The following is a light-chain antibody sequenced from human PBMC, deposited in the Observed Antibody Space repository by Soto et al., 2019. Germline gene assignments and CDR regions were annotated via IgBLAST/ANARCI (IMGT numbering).Light chain of an antibody. CDR1: QSIDTY. CDR2: DAS. V-gene: IGKV3D-11*02. CDR3: QQHLGRHT. J-gene: IGKJ1*01. Sequence: EIVLTQSPATLSSSPGERATLSCRASQSIDTYLAWYQQKPGQAPRLLIYDASDRATGIPARFSGSGSGTDFTLTISSLEPEDSAVYYCQQHLGRHTFGQGTKVEIK.